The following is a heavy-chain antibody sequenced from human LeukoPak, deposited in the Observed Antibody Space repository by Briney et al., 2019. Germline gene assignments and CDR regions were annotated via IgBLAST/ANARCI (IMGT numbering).Heavy chain of an antibody. CDR1: GYTFTSYG. CDR3: ARDAGLNGDYGSYNWFDP. Sequence: ASVKVSCKASGYTFTSYGISWVRQAPGQGLEWMGWISAYNGNTNYAQKLQGRVTMTTDTSTSTAYMELRSLRSDDTAVYYCARDAGLNGDYGSYNWFDPWGQGTLVTVSS. J-gene: IGHJ5*02. V-gene: IGHV1-18*01. D-gene: IGHD4-17*01. CDR2: ISAYNGNT.